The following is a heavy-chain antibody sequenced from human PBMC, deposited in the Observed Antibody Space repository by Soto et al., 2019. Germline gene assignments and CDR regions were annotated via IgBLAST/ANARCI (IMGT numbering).Heavy chain of an antibody. V-gene: IGHV4-59*01. CDR1: GGSISSYY. Sequence: SETLSLTCTVSGGSISSYYWSWIRQPPGKGLEWIGYIYYSGSTNYNPSLKSRVTISVDTSKNQFSLKLSSVTAADTAVYYCARDFGGGYYDSSGYFSAFDIWGQGTMVTVSS. D-gene: IGHD3-22*01. CDR3: ARDFGGGYYDSSGYFSAFDI. CDR2: IYYSGST. J-gene: IGHJ3*02.